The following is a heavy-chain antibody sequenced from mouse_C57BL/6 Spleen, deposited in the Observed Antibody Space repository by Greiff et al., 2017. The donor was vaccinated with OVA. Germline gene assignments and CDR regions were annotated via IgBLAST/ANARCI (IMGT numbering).Heavy chain of an antibody. D-gene: IGHD1-1*01. CDR2: ISDGGSYT. V-gene: IGHV5-4*01. Sequence: EVQLVESGGGLVKPGGSLKLSCAASGFTFSSYAMSWVRQTPEKRLEWVATISDGGSYTYYPDTVKGRFTISRDNAKNNLYLQMSHLKSEDTAMYYCARDLGYYGKGGAMDYWGQGTSVTVSS. J-gene: IGHJ4*01. CDR3: ARDLGYYGKGGAMDY. CDR1: GFTFSSYA.